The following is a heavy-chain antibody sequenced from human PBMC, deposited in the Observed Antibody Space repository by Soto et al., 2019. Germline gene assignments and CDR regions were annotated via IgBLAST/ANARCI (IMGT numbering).Heavy chain of an antibody. J-gene: IGHJ6*02. Sequence: GESLTISCTCSGYSFTRYWIGWVRQMPGKGLEWMGIIYPGDSDTRYSPSFQGQVTISADKSISTAYLQWSSLKASDTAMYYWARDMSAQGSSLYHENEQQDYYPYGVDVGGQGTPVTVSS. D-gene: IGHD6-13*01. V-gene: IGHV5-51*01. CDR2: IYPGDSDT. CDR1: GYSFTRYW. CDR3: ARDMSAQGSSLYHENEQQDYYPYGVDV.